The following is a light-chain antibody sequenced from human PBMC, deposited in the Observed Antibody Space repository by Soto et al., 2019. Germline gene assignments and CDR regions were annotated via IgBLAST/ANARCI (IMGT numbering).Light chain of an antibody. Sequence: QSVLTQPRSVSGSPGQSVAISCTGTSNDVGAHNYVSWYQQHPGKAPKLMIYDVSKRPSGVPDRFSGSKSGNTASLTISGLQAEDEADYYCGSYGVISVFGTGTKLTVL. CDR2: DVS. CDR1: SNDVGAHNY. V-gene: IGLV2-11*01. CDR3: GSYGVISV. J-gene: IGLJ1*01.